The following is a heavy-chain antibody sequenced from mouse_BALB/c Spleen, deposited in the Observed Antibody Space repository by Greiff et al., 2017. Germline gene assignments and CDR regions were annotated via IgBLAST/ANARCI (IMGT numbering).Heavy chain of an antibody. D-gene: IGHD3-2*01. CDR1: GFTFSSYG. Sequence: DVQLVESGGDLVKPGGSLKLSCAASGFTFSSYGMSWVRQTPDKRLEWVATISSGGSYTYYPDSVKGRFTISRDNAKNTLYLQMSSLKSEDTAMYYCARRDSSGPYYAMDYWGQGTSVTVSS. CDR2: ISSGGSYT. J-gene: IGHJ4*01. CDR3: ARRDSSGPYYAMDY. V-gene: IGHV5-6*01.